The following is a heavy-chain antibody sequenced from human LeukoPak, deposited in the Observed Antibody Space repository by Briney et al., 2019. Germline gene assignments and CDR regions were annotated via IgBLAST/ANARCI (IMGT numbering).Heavy chain of an antibody. V-gene: IGHV3-23*01. CDR1: GLTFNNYA. CDR2: ISGSGSKS. J-gene: IGHJ3*02. D-gene: IGHD3-22*01. Sequence: GGCLRLSCADSGLTFNNYAMRWVRQAPGKGLEWVSAISGSGSKSYYADSVKGRFTISRDNSNSTLYLQLNSLRAEDTAVYYCAKTGYYFDSSDYYRPDAFDIWGQGTMVAVSS. CDR3: AKTGYYFDSSDYYRPDAFDI.